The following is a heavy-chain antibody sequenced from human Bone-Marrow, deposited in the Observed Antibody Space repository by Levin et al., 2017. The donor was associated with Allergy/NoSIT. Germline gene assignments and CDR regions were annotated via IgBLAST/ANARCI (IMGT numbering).Heavy chain of an antibody. Sequence: PGESLKISCAASGFTFSRYWMTWVRQAPGKGLEWLGNIKEDGNAEYYVDSVKGRFTISRDNSKHSLYLQMDSLRAEDTAVYYCARDSAGYGAYEYWGQGTLVTVSS. CDR3: ARDSAGYGAYEY. J-gene: IGHJ4*02. V-gene: IGHV3-7*01. D-gene: IGHD5-12*01. CDR2: IKEDGNAE. CDR1: GFTFSRYW.